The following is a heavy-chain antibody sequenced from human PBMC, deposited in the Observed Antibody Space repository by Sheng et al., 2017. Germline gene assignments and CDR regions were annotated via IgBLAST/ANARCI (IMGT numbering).Heavy chain of an antibody. CDR1: GFTFSSYS. J-gene: IGHJ6*02. D-gene: IGHD6-19*01. V-gene: IGHV3-21*01. CDR2: ISSSSSYI. Sequence: EVQLVESGGGLVKPGGSLRLSCAASGFTFSSYSMNWVRQAPGKGLEWVSSISSSSSYIYYADSVKGRFTISRDNAKNSLYLQMNSLRAEDTAVYYCARDCDWLVRGNYYYYGMDVWGQGTTVTVSS. CDR3: ARDCDWLVRGNYYYYGMDV.